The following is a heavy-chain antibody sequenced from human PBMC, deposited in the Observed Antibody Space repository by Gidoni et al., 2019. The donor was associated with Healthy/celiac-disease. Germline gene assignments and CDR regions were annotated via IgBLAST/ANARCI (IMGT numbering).Heavy chain of an antibody. Sequence: QVQLQQWGAGLLKPSETLSLTCAVYGGSFSGYYWSWSRQPPGKGLEWIGEINHSGSTNYNPSLKSRVTISVDTSKNQFSLKLSSVTAADTAVYYCARGGRWLQWYYFDYWGQGTLVTVSS. V-gene: IGHV4-34*01. D-gene: IGHD5-12*01. CDR2: INHSGST. CDR3: ARGGRWLQWYYFDY. CDR1: GGSFSGYY. J-gene: IGHJ4*02.